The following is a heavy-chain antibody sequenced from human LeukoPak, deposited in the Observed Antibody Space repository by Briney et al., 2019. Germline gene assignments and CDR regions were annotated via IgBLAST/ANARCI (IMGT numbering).Heavy chain of an antibody. CDR3: AKDPGYSSSWSLTG. D-gene: IGHD6-13*01. CDR2: ISSDESIT. CDR1: GFTFSNYW. J-gene: IGHJ4*02. V-gene: IGHV3-74*01. Sequence: GGSLRLSCAASGFTFSNYWMHWVRQAPGKGLVWVSRISSDESITSYADSVKGRFTISRDNSKNTLYLQMNSLRAEDTAVYYCAKDPGYSSSWSLTGWGQGTLVTVSS.